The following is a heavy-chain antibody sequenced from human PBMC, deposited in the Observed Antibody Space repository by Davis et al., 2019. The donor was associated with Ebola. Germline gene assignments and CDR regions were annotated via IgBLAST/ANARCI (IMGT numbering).Heavy chain of an antibody. V-gene: IGHV5-51*01. Sequence: GESLKISCKASGYRFSNYWIGWVRQMPEKGLEWMGIIWPGDSETRYSPPFQGQVTVLADKSINTAYLQWSNLKASDTAIYYCVRPASSDWYFDLWGRGTLVTVSS. CDR2: IWPGDSET. J-gene: IGHJ2*01. CDR3: VRPASSDWYFDL. CDR1: GYRFSNYW. D-gene: IGHD6-6*01.